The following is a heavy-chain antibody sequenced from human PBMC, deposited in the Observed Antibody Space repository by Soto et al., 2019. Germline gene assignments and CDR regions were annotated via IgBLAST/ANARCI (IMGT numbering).Heavy chain of an antibody. Sequence: SETLSLTCTVSGDSIRNQYWSWIRRPPGKGLEWIGYIYNSGSTKYNPSLKSRLTISVDTSKNQFSLKLTSVTAADTAVYYCTRTLDYGHMDVWGKGTTVTVSS. CDR1: GDSIRNQY. J-gene: IGHJ6*03. CDR3: TRTLDYGHMDV. CDR2: IYNSGST. V-gene: IGHV4-59*11. D-gene: IGHD3-16*01.